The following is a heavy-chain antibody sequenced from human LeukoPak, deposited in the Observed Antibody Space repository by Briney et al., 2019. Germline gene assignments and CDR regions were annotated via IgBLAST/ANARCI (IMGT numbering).Heavy chain of an antibody. D-gene: IGHD1-26*01. J-gene: IGHJ5*02. CDR3: ARHRYSGSYYWFDP. CDR1: GDSISSSSYY. V-gene: IGHV4-39*01. CDR2: IYYSGNT. Sequence: SETLSLTCTVSGDSISSSSYYWGWIRQPPGKGLEWIANIYYSGNTYYNPSLESRVTISVDTSKNRFSLNVSSVTAADTAVYYCARHRYSGSYYWFDPWGQGTLVTVSS.